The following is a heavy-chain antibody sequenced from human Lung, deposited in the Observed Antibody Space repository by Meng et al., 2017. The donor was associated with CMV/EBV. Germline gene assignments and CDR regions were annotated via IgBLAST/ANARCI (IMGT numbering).Heavy chain of an antibody. D-gene: IGHD3-10*01. V-gene: IGHV2-5*02. CDR3: EHRPHYYAAGVSGWFDP. Sequence: SCPTLVXPTQTLTLTCAFSGFSLSTSGVGVGWIRQPTGKALEWLAPIYWDDDKRYSPSLRSRLTNTKDTCKNQVVLTMTNMDPVHTRTYYCEHRPHYYAAGVSGWFDPXGQGXLVTVSS. CDR1: GFSLSTSGVG. J-gene: IGHJ5*02. CDR2: IYWDDDK.